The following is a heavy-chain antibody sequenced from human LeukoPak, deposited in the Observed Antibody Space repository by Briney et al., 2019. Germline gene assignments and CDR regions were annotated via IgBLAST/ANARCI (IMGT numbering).Heavy chain of an antibody. CDR3: AREERYYDILSLEYYYYYMDV. J-gene: IGHJ6*03. CDR1: GFSFSSYN. Sequence: TGGSLRLSCAASGFSFSSYNMNWVRQTPGKGLEWVANIKQDGSEKYYVDSVKGRFTISRDNAKNSLYLQMNSLRAEDTAVYYCAREERYYDILSLEYYYYYMDVWGKGTTVTISS. D-gene: IGHD3-9*01. V-gene: IGHV3-7*01. CDR2: IKQDGSEK.